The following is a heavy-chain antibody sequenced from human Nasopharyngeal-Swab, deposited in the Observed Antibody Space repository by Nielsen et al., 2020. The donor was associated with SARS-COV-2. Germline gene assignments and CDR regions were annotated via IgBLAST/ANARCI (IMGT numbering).Heavy chain of an antibody. CDR3: ARARRGYSYGPTPYYYYGMDV. D-gene: IGHD5-18*01. CDR1: GYTFTSYG. V-gene: IGHV1-18*01. Sequence: ASVKVSCKASGYTFTSYGISWVRQAPGQGLEWMGWISAYNGNTNYAQKLQGRVTMTTDTSTSTAYMELRSLRSDDTAVYYCARARRGYSYGPTPYYYYGMDVWGQGTTVTVSS. CDR2: ISAYNGNT. J-gene: IGHJ6*02.